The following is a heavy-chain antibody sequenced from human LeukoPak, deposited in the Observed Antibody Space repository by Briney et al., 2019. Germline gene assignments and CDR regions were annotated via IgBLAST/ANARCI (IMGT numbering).Heavy chain of an antibody. V-gene: IGHV5-51*01. Sequence: GESLKISCKGSGYSFATYWIGWVRQMPGKGLEWMGIIYPGDSDPRYSPSFQGQVTISADKSISTAYLQWSSLKASDSAMYYCVRHGLGSSWFGFDYWGQGTLVTVSS. D-gene: IGHD6-13*01. CDR1: GYSFATYW. CDR3: VRHGLGSSWFGFDY. J-gene: IGHJ4*02. CDR2: IYPGDSDP.